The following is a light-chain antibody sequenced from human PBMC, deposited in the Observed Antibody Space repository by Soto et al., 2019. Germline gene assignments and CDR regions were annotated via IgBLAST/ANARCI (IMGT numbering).Light chain of an antibody. CDR3: QQYNSYPWT. J-gene: IGKJ1*01. Sequence: DIQMTQSPSTLSASVGDRVTITCRASQNLNNWLAWFQQKPGKAPTLLIYKASGLESGVPSRFSGSGSGTEFTLTISSLQPDDFSTYYCQQYNSYPWTF. CDR2: KAS. CDR1: QNLNNW. V-gene: IGKV1-5*03.